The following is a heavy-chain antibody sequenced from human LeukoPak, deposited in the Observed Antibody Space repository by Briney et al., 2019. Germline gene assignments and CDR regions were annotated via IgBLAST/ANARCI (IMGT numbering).Heavy chain of an antibody. J-gene: IGHJ5*02. CDR1: GGSFSGYY. CDR3: ARDGCSGGSCYHTFDP. D-gene: IGHD2-15*01. V-gene: IGHV4-59*12. CDR2: IYYSGST. Sequence: SETLSLTCAVYGGSFSGYYWSWIRQPPGKGLEWIGYIYYSGSTNYNPSLKSRVTISVDTSKNQFSLQLNSVTPEDTAVYYCARDGCSGGSCYHTFDPWGQGTLVTVSS.